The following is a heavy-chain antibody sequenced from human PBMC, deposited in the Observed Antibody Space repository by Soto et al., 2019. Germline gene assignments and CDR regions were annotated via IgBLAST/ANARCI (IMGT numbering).Heavy chain of an antibody. D-gene: IGHD3-16*01. CDR3: AAYSHKGY. J-gene: IGHJ4*02. CDR1: GFTVSNNY. Sequence: EQLVESGGDLVQPGGSLRLSCAASGFTVSNNYMSWVRQAPGKGLEWVSLIYSGGSTYYADSVKGRCTISRDSSKNTLCLQMSSLRAEETAMYYCAAYSHKGYWGQGTLVTVSS. V-gene: IGHV3-66*01. CDR2: IYSGGST.